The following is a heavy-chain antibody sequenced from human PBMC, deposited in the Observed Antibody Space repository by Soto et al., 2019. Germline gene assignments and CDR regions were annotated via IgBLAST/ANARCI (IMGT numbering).Heavy chain of an antibody. V-gene: IGHV3-30*18. CDR1: GFTFSSYG. J-gene: IGHJ4*02. Sequence: LRLSCAASGFTFSSYGMHWVRQAPGKGLEWVAVISNDGSNKYYADPVKGRFTISRDNSKNTLYLQMNSLRAEDTAVYYCAKDNGRYYYWCDYWGQGTLVTVSS. CDR2: ISNDGSNK. D-gene: IGHD3-10*01. CDR3: AKDNGRYYYWCDY.